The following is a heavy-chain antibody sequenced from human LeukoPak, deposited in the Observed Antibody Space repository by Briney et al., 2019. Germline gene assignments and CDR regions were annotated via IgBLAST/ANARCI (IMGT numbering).Heavy chain of an antibody. CDR3: AKGAGYSSGFN. CDR1: GFTFSSYG. Sequence: GGSLRLSCAASGFTFSSYGMHWVRQAPGKGLEWVAVISYDGSNKYYADSVKGRFTISRDNSKNTLYLQINSLRAEDTAVYYCAKGAGYSSGFNWGQGTLVTVSS. CDR2: ISYDGSNK. J-gene: IGHJ4*02. D-gene: IGHD6-25*01. V-gene: IGHV3-30*18.